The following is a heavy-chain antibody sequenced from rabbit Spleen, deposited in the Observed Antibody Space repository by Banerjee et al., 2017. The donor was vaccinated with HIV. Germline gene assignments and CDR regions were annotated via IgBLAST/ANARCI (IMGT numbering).Heavy chain of an antibody. CDR3: ARGEHFSVGFSAFAIYLDL. CDR2: IDPVFGSA. D-gene: IGHD6-1*01. Sequence: QLKESGGGLVQPGGSLKLSCKASGFDFSSYYMSWVRQAPGKGLEWIGYIDPVFGSAYYASWVNGRFSISRENTQNTVSLQLNSLTAADTATYFCARGEHFSVGFSAFAIYLDLWGPGTLVTVS. V-gene: IGHV1S7*01. J-gene: IGHJ4*01. CDR1: GFDFSSYY.